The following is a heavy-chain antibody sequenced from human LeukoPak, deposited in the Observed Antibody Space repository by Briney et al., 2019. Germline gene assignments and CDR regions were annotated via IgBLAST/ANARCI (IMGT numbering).Heavy chain of an antibody. CDR1: GFTFSSYA. V-gene: IGHV3-30*04. CDR2: ISYDGSNK. CDR3: ARDLGQYYDTSDNWFDP. D-gene: IGHD3-22*01. Sequence: PGGSLRLSCAASGFTFSSYAMHWVRQAPGKGLEWVAVISYDGSNKKYADSVKGRFTISRDNAKNTLNLQMNSLRAEDTAVYYCARDLGQYYDTSDNWFDPWGQGTLVTVSS. J-gene: IGHJ5*02.